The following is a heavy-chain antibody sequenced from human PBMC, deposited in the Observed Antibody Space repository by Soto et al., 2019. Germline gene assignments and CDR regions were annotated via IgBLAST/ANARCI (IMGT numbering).Heavy chain of an antibody. CDR1: GGSISSYY. V-gene: IGHV4-59*01. Sequence: PSETLSLTCTVSGGSISSYYWSWIRQPPGKGLEWIGYIYYSGSTNYNPSLKSRVTISVDTSKNQFSLKLSSVTAADTAVYYCARDGRDCSGGSCYSGLYYYYGMDVWGQGTTVTVSS. D-gene: IGHD2-15*01. J-gene: IGHJ6*02. CDR2: IYYSGST. CDR3: ARDGRDCSGGSCYSGLYYYYGMDV.